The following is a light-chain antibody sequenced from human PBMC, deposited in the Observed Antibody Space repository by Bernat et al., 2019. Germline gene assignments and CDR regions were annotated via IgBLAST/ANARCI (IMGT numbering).Light chain of an antibody. CDR1: NIGTKS. V-gene: IGLV3-21*04. J-gene: IGLJ1*01. CDR3: QVWDSSSDHYV. Sequence: SYVLTQTPSVSVAPGKTARITCGGNNIGTKSGHWYQQKPGQAPVLVIYSDSGRPSGIPERFSGSNSGNTATLTISRVEAGDEADYYCQVWDSSSDHYVFGTGTKVTVL. CDR2: SDS.